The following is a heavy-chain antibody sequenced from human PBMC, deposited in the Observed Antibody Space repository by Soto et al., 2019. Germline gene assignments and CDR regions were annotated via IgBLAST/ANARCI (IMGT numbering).Heavy chain of an antibody. J-gene: IGHJ6*02. CDR1: GGTFSSYA. CDR3: AGGRWIQLWLCYYYGMDV. Sequence: QVQLVQSGAEVKKPGSSVKVSCKASGGTFSSYAISWVRQAPGHGLEWMGGIIPIFGTANYAQKFQGRVTITADESTSTAYMELSSLRSEDTAVYYCAGGRWIQLWLCYYYGMDVWGQGTTVTVSS. V-gene: IGHV1-69*12. CDR2: IIPIFGTA. D-gene: IGHD5-18*01.